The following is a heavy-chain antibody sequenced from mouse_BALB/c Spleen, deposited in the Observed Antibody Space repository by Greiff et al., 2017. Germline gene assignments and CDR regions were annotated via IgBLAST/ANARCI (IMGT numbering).Heavy chain of an antibody. Sequence: EVMLVESGGGLVQPGGSLKLSCAASGFTFSSYTMSWVRQTPEKRLEWVAYISNGGGSTYYPDTVKGRFTISRDNAKNTLYLQMSSLKSEDTAMYYCARGPYEVGAWFAYWGQGTLVTVSA. J-gene: IGHJ3*01. CDR2: ISNGGGST. CDR1: GFTFSSYT. CDR3: ARGPYEVGAWFAY. D-gene: IGHD2-3*01. V-gene: IGHV5-12-2*01.